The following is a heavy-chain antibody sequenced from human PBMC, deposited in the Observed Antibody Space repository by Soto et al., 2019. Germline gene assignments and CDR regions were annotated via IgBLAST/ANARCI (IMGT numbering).Heavy chain of an antibody. CDR1: GFTFSSYS. J-gene: IGHJ2*01. CDR3: ARDPAVPGGYFDL. Sequence: EVQLVESGGGLIQPGGSLRLSCAASGFTFSSYSMNWVRQAPGKGLEWVSYISSSSSTIYYADSVKGRFTISRDNAKNSLYLQMNRLRDEDTAVYYCARDPAVPGGYFDLWGRGTLVTVSS. V-gene: IGHV3-48*02. CDR2: ISSSSSTI. D-gene: IGHD7-27*01.